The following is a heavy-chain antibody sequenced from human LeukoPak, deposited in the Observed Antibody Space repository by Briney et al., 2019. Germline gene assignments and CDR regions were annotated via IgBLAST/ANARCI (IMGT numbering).Heavy chain of an antibody. D-gene: IGHD6-19*01. Sequence: GASVKVSCKASEYTFTDYYLHWVRQAPGQGFEWMGWISAYNGNTNYAQKLQGRVTMTTDTSTSTAYMELRSLRSDDTAVYYCARDSAVAGIPDWGQGTLVTVSS. V-gene: IGHV1-18*04. CDR1: EYTFTDYY. CDR3: ARDSAVAGIPD. J-gene: IGHJ4*02. CDR2: ISAYNGNT.